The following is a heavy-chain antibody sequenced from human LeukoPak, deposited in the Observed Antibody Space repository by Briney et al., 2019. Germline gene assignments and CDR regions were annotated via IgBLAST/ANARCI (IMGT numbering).Heavy chain of an antibody. CDR3: ARVRGYSSSWYYFDY. V-gene: IGHV4-59*01. CDR2: IYYSGST. D-gene: IGHD6-13*01. J-gene: IGHJ4*02. Sequence: PSETLSLTCTVSGGSISSYYWSWIRQPPGKGLEWIGYIYYSGSTNYNPSLKSRVTISVDTSKNQFSLKLSAVTAADTAVYYCARVRGYSSSWYYFDYWGQGTLVSVSS. CDR1: GGSISSYY.